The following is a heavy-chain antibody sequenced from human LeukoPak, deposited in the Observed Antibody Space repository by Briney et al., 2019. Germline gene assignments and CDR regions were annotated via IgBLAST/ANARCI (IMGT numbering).Heavy chain of an antibody. Sequence: PSETLSLTCAVYGGSFSGYYWSWIRQPPGKGLEWIGEINHSGSTNYNPSLKSRVTMSVDTSKNQFSLKLSSVTAADTAVYYCARESKYNFWSGSYYQHYYMDVWGKGTTVTVSS. CDR2: INHSGST. D-gene: IGHD3-3*01. J-gene: IGHJ6*03. V-gene: IGHV4-34*01. CDR1: GGSFSGYY. CDR3: ARESKYNFWSGSYYQHYYMDV.